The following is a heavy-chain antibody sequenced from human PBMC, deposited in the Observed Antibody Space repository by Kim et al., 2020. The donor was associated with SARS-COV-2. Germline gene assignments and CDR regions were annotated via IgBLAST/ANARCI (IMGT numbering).Heavy chain of an antibody. CDR1: GFTFSGSA. J-gene: IGHJ6*02. Sequence: GGSLRLSCAASGFTFSGSAMHWVRQASGKGLEWVGRIRSKANSYATAYAASVKGRFTISRDDSKNTAYLQMNSLKTEDTAVYYCTQTPHPNYYYYYGMDVWGQGTTVTVSS. V-gene: IGHV3-73*01. CDR3: TQTPHPNYYYYYGMDV. CDR2: IRSKANSYAT.